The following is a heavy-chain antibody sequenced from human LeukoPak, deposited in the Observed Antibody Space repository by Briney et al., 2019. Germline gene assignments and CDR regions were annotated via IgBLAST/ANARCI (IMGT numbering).Heavy chain of an antibody. D-gene: IGHD6-13*01. J-gene: IGHJ6*02. Sequence: ASVKVSCKASGYTFTSYAMHWVRQAPGQRLEWMGWINAGNGNTKYSQKFQGRVTITADESTSTAYMELSSLRSEDTAVYYCASTYSSSWCEEYYYGMDVWGQGTTVTVSS. CDR1: GYTFTSYA. CDR2: INAGNGNT. CDR3: ASTYSSSWCEEYYYGMDV. V-gene: IGHV1-3*01.